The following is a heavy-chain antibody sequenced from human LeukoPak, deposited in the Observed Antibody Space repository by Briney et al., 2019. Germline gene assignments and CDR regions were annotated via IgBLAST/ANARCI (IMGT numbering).Heavy chain of an antibody. CDR1: GGSISSYY. D-gene: IGHD1-14*01. CDR2: IYYSGST. V-gene: IGHV4-59*01. J-gene: IGHJ4*02. CDR3: ARAPGGNPTTHYFDY. Sequence: SETLSLTCTVSGGSISSYYWSWIRQPPGKGLEWIGYIYYSGSTNYNPSLKSRVTISVDTSKNQFSLNLSSVTAADTAVYYCARAPGGNPTTHYFDYWGQGTLVTVSS.